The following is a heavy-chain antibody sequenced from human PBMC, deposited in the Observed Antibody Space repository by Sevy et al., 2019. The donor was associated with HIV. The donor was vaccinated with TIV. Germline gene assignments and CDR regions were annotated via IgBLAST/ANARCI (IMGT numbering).Heavy chain of an antibody. CDR1: GFDFSRDW. Sequence: GGSLRLSCATSGFDFSRDWIYWVRQAPGKGLVWVSRIHGDGRRKDYADSVKGRFTISRDNAKNTLYLQLDSLRAEDTALYYCARNRASGDSYYYMDVWGKGTMVTVSS. CDR2: IHGDGRRK. CDR3: ARNRASGDSYYYMDV. J-gene: IGHJ6*03. D-gene: IGHD2-15*01. V-gene: IGHV3-74*01.